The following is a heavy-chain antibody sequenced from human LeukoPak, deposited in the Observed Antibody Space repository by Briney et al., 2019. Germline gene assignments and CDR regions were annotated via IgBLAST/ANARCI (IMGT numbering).Heavy chain of an antibody. J-gene: IGHJ4*02. CDR2: IRYDGSNK. Sequence: GGSLRLSCAASGFTFSSYGMHWVRQAPGKGLEWVAFIRYDGSNKYYADSVKGRFTISRDNSKNTLYLQMNSLRAEDTAVYYCAKAPSGYDSSGYYYGFDYWGQGTLVTVSS. CDR3: AKAPSGYDSSGYYYGFDY. D-gene: IGHD3-22*01. CDR1: GFTFSSYG. V-gene: IGHV3-30*02.